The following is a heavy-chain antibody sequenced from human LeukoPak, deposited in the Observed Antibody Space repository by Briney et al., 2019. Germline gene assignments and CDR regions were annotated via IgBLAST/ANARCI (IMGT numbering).Heavy chain of an antibody. D-gene: IGHD3-3*01. CDR1: GYSISSGYY. CDR3: ARGSQVDDFWSGYRAPLDY. J-gene: IGHJ4*02. CDR2: VYYSGSA. V-gene: IGHV4-38-2*02. Sequence: SETLSLTCTVSGYSISSGYYWSWIRQTPGKGLEWIGTVYYSGSAYCNPSLKTQVTISVDTSKNQFSLKLSSVTAADTAVYYCARGSQVDDFWSGYRAPLDYWGQGTLVTVSS.